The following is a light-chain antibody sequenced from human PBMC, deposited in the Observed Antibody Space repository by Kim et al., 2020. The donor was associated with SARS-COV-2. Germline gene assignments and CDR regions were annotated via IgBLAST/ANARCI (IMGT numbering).Light chain of an antibody. J-gene: IGLJ2*01. Sequence: VAWGQASRITCQGDSLRSYYATWYQQKPGQAPIVVIYGKNNRPSGIQDRFSGSSSGNTASLTITGTQAGDEADYYCNSRDSNDNVVFGGGTQLTVL. CDR1: SLRSYY. CDR3: NSRDSNDNVV. V-gene: IGLV3-19*01. CDR2: GKN.